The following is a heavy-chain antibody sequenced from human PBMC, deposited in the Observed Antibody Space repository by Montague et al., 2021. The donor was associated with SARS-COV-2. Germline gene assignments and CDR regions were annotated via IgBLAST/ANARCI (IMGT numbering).Heavy chain of an antibody. J-gene: IGHJ4*02. Sequence: SETLSLTCTVSGGSISSYYWSWIRQTPGKGLEWIGYIYYDGSTNYNPSLKSRVTMSVDPSKNQFSLRLSSVTAADTAVYYCARYGSYFEHWGQGTLVTVSS. V-gene: IGHV4-59*03. CDR2: IYYDGST. CDR3: ARYGSYFEH. CDR1: GGSISSYY. D-gene: IGHD1-26*01.